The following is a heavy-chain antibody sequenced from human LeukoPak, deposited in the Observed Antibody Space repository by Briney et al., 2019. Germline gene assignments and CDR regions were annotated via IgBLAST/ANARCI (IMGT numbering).Heavy chain of an antibody. Sequence: SETLSLTCTVSGGSISSYYWSWIRQPPGKGLEWIGYIYYSGSTNYNPSLKSRVTISLDTSNNQFSLELSSVTAADTAVYYCARHSVRVIRGRWFDPWGQGTLVTVSS. J-gene: IGHJ5*02. D-gene: IGHD3-10*01. CDR3: ARHSVRVIRGRWFDP. V-gene: IGHV4-59*08. CDR1: GGSISSYY. CDR2: IYYSGST.